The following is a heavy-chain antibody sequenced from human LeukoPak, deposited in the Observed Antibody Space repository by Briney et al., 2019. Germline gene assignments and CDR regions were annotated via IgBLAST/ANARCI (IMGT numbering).Heavy chain of an antibody. V-gene: IGHV4-31*03. CDR2: IYYSGST. CDR3: ARYKVGYFDY. J-gene: IGHJ4*02. CDR1: GGSISIGGYY. D-gene: IGHD1-1*01. Sequence: SETLSLTCTISGGSISIGGYYWSWIRQHPGKALAWIGYIYYSGSTYYNPSLKSRVTMSVDTSKNQFSLKLSSVTAADTAVYYCARYKVGYFDYWGQGTRVTVSS.